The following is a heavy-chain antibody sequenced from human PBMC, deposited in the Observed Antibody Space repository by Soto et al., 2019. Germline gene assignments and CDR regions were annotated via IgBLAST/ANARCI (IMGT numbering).Heavy chain of an antibody. CDR1: GGTFSSYT. Sequence: SVKVSCKASGGTFSSYTISWVRQAPGQGLEWMGRIIPILGIANYAQKFQGRVTITADKSTSTAYMELSSLRSEDTAVYYCARSPPPHTYGDYHLLDYWGQGTLVTVSS. J-gene: IGHJ4*02. CDR2: IIPILGIA. CDR3: ARSPPPHTYGDYHLLDY. V-gene: IGHV1-69*02. D-gene: IGHD4-17*01.